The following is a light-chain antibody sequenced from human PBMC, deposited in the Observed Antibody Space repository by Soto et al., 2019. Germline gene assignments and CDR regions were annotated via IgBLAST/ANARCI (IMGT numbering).Light chain of an antibody. V-gene: IGLV1-47*01. CDR1: TANIGSNY. CDR3: GTWDDSQTTWM. J-gene: IGLJ3*02. CDR2: KDD. Sequence: QSVLTQPPSASGTPGQRVTISCSGSTANIGSNYVNWYQELPEAGPKLLIYKDDKRPSGVPDRFSASKSASSASLAISGLRSDDEATYFCGTWDDSQTTWMFGGGTKLT.